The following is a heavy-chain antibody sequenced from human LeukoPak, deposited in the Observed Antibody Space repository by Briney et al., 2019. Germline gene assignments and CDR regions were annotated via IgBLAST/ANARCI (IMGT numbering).Heavy chain of an antibody. CDR3: ANSRLWLDP. Sequence: GGSLRLSCAASGFTFSSYGMHWVRQAPGKGLEWVAVISYDGSNKYYADSVKGRFTISRDNSKNTLYLQMNSLRAEDTAVYYCANSRLWLDPWGQGTLVTVSS. CDR1: GFTFSSYG. V-gene: IGHV3-30*18. D-gene: IGHD2-21*01. J-gene: IGHJ5*02. CDR2: ISYDGSNK.